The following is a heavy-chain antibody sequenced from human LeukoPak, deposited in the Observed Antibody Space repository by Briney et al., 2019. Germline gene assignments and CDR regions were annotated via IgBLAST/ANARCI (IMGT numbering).Heavy chain of an antibody. CDR3: VIDDYYDYSGTREADYFDY. J-gene: IGHJ4*02. CDR1: GFSFTTAW. CDR2: IKSDGAV. D-gene: IGHD3-22*01. V-gene: IGHV3-15*01. Sequence: GGSLRLSCGASGFSFTTAWMSWVRQAPGKGLEWVARIKSDGAVDYASPVKGRLTISKDYSNNTLYLQMNSLKVEDTAVYYCVIDDYYDYSGTREADYFDYWGQGTLVTVSS.